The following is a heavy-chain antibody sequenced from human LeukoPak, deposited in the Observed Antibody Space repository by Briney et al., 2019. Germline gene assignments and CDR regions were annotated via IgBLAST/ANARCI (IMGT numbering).Heavy chain of an antibody. Sequence: GGSLRLSCAASGFTFDDYAMHWVRQAPGKGLEWVSLISWDGGSTYYADSVKGRFTISRDNSRHTLYLQMNSLGAEDTALYYCAKDKEYSGFGPILSGYYYGMDVWRKGTTVTVSS. D-gene: IGHD5-12*01. V-gene: IGHV3-43D*04. CDR1: GFTFDDYA. CDR3: AKDKEYSGFGPILSGYYYGMDV. CDR2: ISWDGGST. J-gene: IGHJ6*04.